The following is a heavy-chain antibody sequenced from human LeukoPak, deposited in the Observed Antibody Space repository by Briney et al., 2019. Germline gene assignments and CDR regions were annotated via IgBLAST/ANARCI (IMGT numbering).Heavy chain of an antibody. CDR2: ISGSGGST. CDR3: ARHTASGSYRRGMDV. D-gene: IGHD3-10*01. V-gene: IGHV3-23*01. CDR1: GFTFSNYA. J-gene: IGHJ6*02. Sequence: GGSLRLSCAASGFTFSNYAMSWVRQAPGKGLEWVSAISGSGGSTYYADSVKGRFTISRDNSKNTLYLQMNSLRAEDTAVYYCARHTASGSYRRGMDVWGQGTTVTVSS.